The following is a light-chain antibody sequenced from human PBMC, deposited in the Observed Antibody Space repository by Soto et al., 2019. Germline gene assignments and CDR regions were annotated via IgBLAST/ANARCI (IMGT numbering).Light chain of an antibody. CDR3: QQSFSPLLT. CDR1: QTLNNY. J-gene: IGKJ4*01. CDR2: AAS. V-gene: IGKV1-39*01. Sequence: DIQMTQSPSSVSVSVGDRVTITCRASQTLNNYLTWFQQKPGKAPKVLIYAASTLQSGVPSRFSGSGSGAEFTLTISSLQPEDFATYYCQQSFSPLLTFGGGTKVDIK.